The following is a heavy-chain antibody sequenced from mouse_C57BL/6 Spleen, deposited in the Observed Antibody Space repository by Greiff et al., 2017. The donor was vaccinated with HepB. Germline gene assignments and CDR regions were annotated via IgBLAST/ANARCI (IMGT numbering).Heavy chain of an antibody. D-gene: IGHD3-2*02. CDR2: IDPSDSYT. CDR3: ARGGKETAQATDAMDY. CDR1: GYTFTSYW. Sequence: VQLQQPGAELVMPGASVKLSCKASGYTFTSYWMHWVKQRPGQGLEWIGEIDPSDSYTNYNQKFKGKSTLTVDKSSSTAYMQLSSLTSEDSAVYYCARGGKETAQATDAMDYWGQGTSVTVSS. V-gene: IGHV1-69*01. J-gene: IGHJ4*01.